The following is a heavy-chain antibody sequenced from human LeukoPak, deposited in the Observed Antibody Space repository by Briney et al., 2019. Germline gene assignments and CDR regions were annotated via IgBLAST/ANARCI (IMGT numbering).Heavy chain of an antibody. Sequence: GGSLRLSCAASGFTFSSYSMSWVRQAPGRGLEWVSAISGSSGLTYYADSVKGRFTISRDNSKNTLFLQMNSLRAEDTAVYYCARRGESASYGDYRFDYWGQGTLVTVSS. D-gene: IGHD4-17*01. V-gene: IGHV3-23*01. CDR2: ISGSSGLT. J-gene: IGHJ4*02. CDR1: GFTFSSYS. CDR3: ARRGESASYGDYRFDY.